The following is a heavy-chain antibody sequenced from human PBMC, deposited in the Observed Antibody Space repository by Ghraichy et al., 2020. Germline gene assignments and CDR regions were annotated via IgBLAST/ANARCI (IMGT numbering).Heavy chain of an antibody. CDR1: GFTFSSYA. V-gene: IGHV3-23*01. D-gene: IGHD1-1*01. CDR2: ISGGGIST. CDR3: AKDTGNWNYYFDY. J-gene: IGHJ4*02. Sequence: GESLNISCAASGFTFSSYAMSWVRQAPGKGLEWVSAISGGGISTNYADSVKGRFTISRDNSKNTVYLQMSRLRAEDTAVYYCAKDTGNWNYYFDYWGQGTLVTVSS.